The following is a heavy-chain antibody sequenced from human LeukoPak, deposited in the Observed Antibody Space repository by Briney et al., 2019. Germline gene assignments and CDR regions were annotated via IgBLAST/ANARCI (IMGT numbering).Heavy chain of an antibody. D-gene: IGHD6-19*01. CDR3: AGSGWYGDY. CDR2: IYTIGTT. CDR1: GGSINSYY. V-gene: IGHV4-4*07. Sequence: SETLSLTCSVSGGSINSYYWGWVRQPAGKGLEWIGRIYTIGTTHYSPSLKSRLTMSIDTSKNQFSLKLRSVTAADTAVYYCAGSGWYGDYWGQGTLVTVSS. J-gene: IGHJ4*02.